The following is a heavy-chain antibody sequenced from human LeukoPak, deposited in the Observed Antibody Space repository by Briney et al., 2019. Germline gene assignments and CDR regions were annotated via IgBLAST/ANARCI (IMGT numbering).Heavy chain of an antibody. D-gene: IGHD2-21*02. Sequence: GGSLRLSCAASGFTFSSYSMNWVRQAPGKGLEWVSVISGSGGSTYYADSVKGRFTISRDNSKNTLYLQMNSLRAEDTAVYYCAKEAYCGGDCYFDYWGQGTLVTVSS. V-gene: IGHV3-23*01. CDR1: GFTFSSYS. CDR3: AKEAYCGGDCYFDY. CDR2: ISGSGGST. J-gene: IGHJ4*02.